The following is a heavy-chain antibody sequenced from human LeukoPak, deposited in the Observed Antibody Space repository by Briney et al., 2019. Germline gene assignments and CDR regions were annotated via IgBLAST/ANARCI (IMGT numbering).Heavy chain of an antibody. CDR2: IYSGGST. CDR3: ARDRGIAAAGIRPGYFDY. V-gene: IGHV3-53*01. Sequence: GGSLRLSCAASGFTFSSYWMSWVRQAPGKGLEWVSVIYSGGSTYYADSVKGRFTISRDNSKNTLYLQMNSLRAEDTAVYYCARDRGIAAAGIRPGYFDYWGQGTLVTVSS. J-gene: IGHJ4*02. D-gene: IGHD6-13*01. CDR1: GFTFSSYW.